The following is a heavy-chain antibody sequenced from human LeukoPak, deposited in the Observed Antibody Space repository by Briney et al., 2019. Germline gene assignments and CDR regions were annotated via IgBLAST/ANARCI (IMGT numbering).Heavy chain of an antibody. CDR3: ARPNWNDLHFDY. CDR1: GDSISNYY. D-gene: IGHD1-1*01. CDR2: IYYSGNT. Sequence: SQTLSLTCTVSGDSISNYYWSWLRQPPGKGLEWIGSIYYSGNTYYNPSLKSRVTISVDTSKNQFSLRLSSVTAADTAVYYCARPNWNDLHFDYWGQGTLVTVSS. V-gene: IGHV4-39*07. J-gene: IGHJ4*02.